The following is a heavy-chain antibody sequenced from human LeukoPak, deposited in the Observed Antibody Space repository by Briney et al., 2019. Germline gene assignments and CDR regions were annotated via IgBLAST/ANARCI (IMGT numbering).Heavy chain of an antibody. Sequence: GGSLRLSCAASGFTFSSYWMSWVRQAPGKGLEWVAVISYDGSDKYYADSVKGRFTISRDNSKNTLYLQMNSLRAEDTAVYYCLGVVTALPLGQGTLVTVSS. CDR1: GFTFSSYW. V-gene: IGHV3-30*03. D-gene: IGHD2-21*02. J-gene: IGHJ5*02. CDR2: ISYDGSDK. CDR3: LGVVTALP.